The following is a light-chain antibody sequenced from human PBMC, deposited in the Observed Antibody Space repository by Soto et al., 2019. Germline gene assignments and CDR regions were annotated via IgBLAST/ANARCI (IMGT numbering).Light chain of an antibody. V-gene: IGKV3-20*01. CDR3: QQYGSSPLYT. CDR2: GAS. J-gene: IGKJ2*01. CDR1: QTVSSNY. Sequence: EIVWTQSPGTLSLSPGEIATLSCRASQTVSSNYLAWYQQKPGQAPRLLIYGASSRATGIPARFSGSGSGTDFTPTISRLEPEDFAVYYCQQYGSSPLYTFGQGTKLEIK.